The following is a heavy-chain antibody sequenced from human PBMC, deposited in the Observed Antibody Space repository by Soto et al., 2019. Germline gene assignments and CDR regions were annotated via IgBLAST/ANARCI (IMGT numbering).Heavy chain of an antibody. CDR1: GFAFSSYA. CDR2: ISGGGGST. D-gene: IGHD6-19*01. Sequence: GSLRLSCAASGFAFSSYAMSWVRQAPGKGLEWVSGISGGGGSTYYADSVKGRFTISRDNSKNTLYVQMNSLRAEDTAIYYCAKAPKQWLALYYFDYWGQGTLVTVSS. J-gene: IGHJ4*02. V-gene: IGHV3-23*01. CDR3: AKAPKQWLALYYFDY.